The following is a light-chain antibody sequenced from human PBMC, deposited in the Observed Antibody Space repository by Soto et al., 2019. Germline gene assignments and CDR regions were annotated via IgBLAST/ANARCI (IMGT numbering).Light chain of an antibody. CDR3: QHFGASPPGS. CDR2: VTS. V-gene: IGKV3-20*01. CDR1: HSFSSGL. J-gene: IGKJ4*01. Sequence: EIVLSPSPGTLSSSPGERITLSCRASHSFSSGLLAWYQQKPGQAPRLLIYVTSTRATGIPDRFSGSGSSTDFTLTISRLEPEDFEVYYCQHFGASPPGSFGGGTRVQIK.